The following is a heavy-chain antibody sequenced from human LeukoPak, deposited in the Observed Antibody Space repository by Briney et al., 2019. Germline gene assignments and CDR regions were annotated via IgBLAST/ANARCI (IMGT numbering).Heavy chain of an antibody. V-gene: IGHV3-23*01. J-gene: IGHJ4*02. Sequence: PGGSLRLSCAASGFTFSSYSMNWVRQAPGKGLEWVSAISGSGGSTYYADSVKGRFTISRDNSKNTLYLQMNSLRAEDTAVYYCAKDAPYCSGGSCYDYWGQGTLVTVSS. CDR1: GFTFSSYS. CDR3: AKDAPYCSGGSCYDY. D-gene: IGHD2-15*01. CDR2: ISGSGGST.